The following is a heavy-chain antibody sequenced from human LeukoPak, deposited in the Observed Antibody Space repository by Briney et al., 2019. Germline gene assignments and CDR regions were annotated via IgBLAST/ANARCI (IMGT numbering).Heavy chain of an antibody. J-gene: IGHJ4*02. D-gene: IGHD5/OR15-5a*01. CDR3: ARHSRRTLRASDY. Sequence: SETLSLTCAVYGGSFSGYYWSWIRQPPGKGLEWIGEINHSGSTNYNPSLKSRVTISVDTSKNQFSLKLSSVTAADTAVYYCARHSRRTLRASDYWGQGTLVTVSS. CDR1: GGSFSGYY. CDR2: INHSGST. V-gene: IGHV4-34*01.